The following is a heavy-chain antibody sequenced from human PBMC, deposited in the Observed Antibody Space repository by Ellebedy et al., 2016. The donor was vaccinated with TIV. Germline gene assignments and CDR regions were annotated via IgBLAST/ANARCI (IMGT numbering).Heavy chain of an antibody. CDR1: GFTFSSYW. V-gene: IGHV3-74*01. D-gene: IGHD5-18*01. J-gene: IGHJ4*02. CDR3: AKPYHSGYSY. CDR2: INSDGSST. Sequence: GESLKISXAASGFTFSSYWMHWVRQAPGKGLVWVSRINSDGSSTSYADSVKGRFTISRDNSKNTLYLQMNSLRAEDTAVYYCAKPYHSGYSYWGQGTLVTVSS.